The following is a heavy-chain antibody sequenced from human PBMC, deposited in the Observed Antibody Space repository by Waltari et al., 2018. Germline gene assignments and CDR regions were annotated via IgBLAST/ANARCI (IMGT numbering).Heavy chain of an antibody. CDR2: IYTSGST. Sequence: QVQLQESGPGLVKPSQTLSLTCTVSGGSISSGRYYWSWIRQPAGKGLEWIGRIYTSGSTNYNPSLKSRVTISVDTSKNQFSLKLSSVTAADTAVYYCARDRRAGDAFDIWGQGTMVTVSS. CDR3: ARDRRAGDAFDI. CDR1: GGSISSGRYY. D-gene: IGHD6-19*01. J-gene: IGHJ3*02. V-gene: IGHV4-61*02.